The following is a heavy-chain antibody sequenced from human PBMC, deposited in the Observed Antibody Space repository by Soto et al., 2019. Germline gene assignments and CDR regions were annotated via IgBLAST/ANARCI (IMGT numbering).Heavy chain of an antibody. J-gene: IGHJ4*02. V-gene: IGHV3-48*02. CDR3: AEDTSGYYHYLS. Sequence: PGGSLRLSCAASGFSFSDFDMLWVRQTPGKGLEWISHISGDSMNIHYADSVKGRFIISRDNAKSSLYLQMNSLRDDDTAVYYCAEDTSGYYHYLSWGQGTLVTVSS. D-gene: IGHD3-22*01. CDR1: GFSFSDFD. CDR2: ISGDSMNI.